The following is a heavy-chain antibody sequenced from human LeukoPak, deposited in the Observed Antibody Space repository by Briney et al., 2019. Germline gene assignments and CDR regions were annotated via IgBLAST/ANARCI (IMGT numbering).Heavy chain of an antibody. CDR2: ISNDESST. CDR3: VGDDILTGYYSGDD. D-gene: IGHD3-9*01. Sequence: GGSLRLSCAASGFTFSTYWMHWVRQAPGKGLVWVSRISNDESSTTYADSVEGRFTISRDNSKNTLYLQMNSLRAEDTAVYYCVGDDILTGYYSGDDWGQGTLVTVSS. CDR1: GFTFSTYW. J-gene: IGHJ4*02. V-gene: IGHV3-74*01.